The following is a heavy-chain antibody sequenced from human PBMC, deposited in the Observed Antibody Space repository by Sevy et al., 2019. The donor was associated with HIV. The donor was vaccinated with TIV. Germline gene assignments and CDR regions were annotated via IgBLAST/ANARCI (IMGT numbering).Heavy chain of an antibody. Sequence: EGSLRLSCAASGFTFSSYAMSWVRQAPGKGLEWVSTIGGSGGSTYYADSVKGRFTISRDNSKNTLYLQMNSLRAEDTAVYYCTKASELLGYCSSTSCSNYYYYGMDVWGQGTTVTVSS. V-gene: IGHV3-23*01. J-gene: IGHJ6*02. D-gene: IGHD2-2*01. CDR2: IGGSGGST. CDR3: TKASELLGYCSSTSCSNYYYYGMDV. CDR1: GFTFSSYA.